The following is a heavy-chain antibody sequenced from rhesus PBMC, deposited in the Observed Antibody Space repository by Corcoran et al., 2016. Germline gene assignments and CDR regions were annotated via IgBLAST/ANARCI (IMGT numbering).Heavy chain of an antibody. CDR3: ARHGAMATFDY. V-gene: IGHV4-99*01. CDR1: GYPFTSGYY. CDR2: IGGSSGST. Sequence: QVQLQESGPGLVQPSETLSLTCAVPGYPFTSGYYWGCIRQPPGKGLEWIGCIGGSSGSTYYNPSLKSRVTISKDTSKNQFSLKLSSVTAADTAVYYCARHGAMATFDYWGQGVLVTVSS. J-gene: IGHJ4*01.